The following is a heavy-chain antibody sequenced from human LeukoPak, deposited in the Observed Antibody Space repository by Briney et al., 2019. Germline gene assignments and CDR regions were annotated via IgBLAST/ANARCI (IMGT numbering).Heavy chain of an antibody. Sequence: GGSLRLACKGSGYSFTSYWIGWVRQMPGKGLEWMGIIYPGGSVTRYSPSFQGQVTISADKSISTAYLQWSSLKASDTAMYYCASCGAAAGGEGFDPWGQGTLVTVSS. CDR1: GYSFTSYW. D-gene: IGHD6-13*01. CDR3: ASCGAAAGGEGFDP. V-gene: IGHV5-51*01. CDR2: IYPGGSVT. J-gene: IGHJ5*02.